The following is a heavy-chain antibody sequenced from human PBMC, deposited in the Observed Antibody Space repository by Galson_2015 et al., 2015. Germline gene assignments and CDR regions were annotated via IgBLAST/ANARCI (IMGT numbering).Heavy chain of an antibody. CDR2: VNTGDHYR. D-gene: IGHD3-22*01. CDR3: AGGHSRGLIN. V-gene: IGHV1-3*04. J-gene: IGHJ4*02. CDR1: GNIFSGYG. Sequence: SVKVSCKASGNIFSGYGIHWMRQAPGQRLEWMGWVNTGDHYRKYSQNFQGRVTITWDTSASTAYMELSSPRFEDTAVYYCAGGHSRGLINWGQGTLVTVSS.